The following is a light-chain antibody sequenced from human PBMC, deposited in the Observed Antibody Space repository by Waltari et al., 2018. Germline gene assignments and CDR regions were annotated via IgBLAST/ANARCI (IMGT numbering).Light chain of an antibody. V-gene: IGLV4-69*01. J-gene: IGLJ3*02. CDR2: VNSDGSH. Sequence: QLVLTQSPSASASLGASVKLTCTLSSGHSSNVIAWLQQQPEKGPRYLMKVNSDGSHSKGDKIPARFSGSSSGTEHYLAISVLQSEDEADYYCQTGGHGTWVFGGGTKLTVL. CDR1: SGHSSNV. CDR3: QTGGHGTWV.